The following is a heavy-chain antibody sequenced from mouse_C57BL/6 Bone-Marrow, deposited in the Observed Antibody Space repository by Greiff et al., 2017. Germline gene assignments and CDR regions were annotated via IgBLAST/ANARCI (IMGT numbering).Heavy chain of an antibody. J-gene: IGHJ2*01. Sequence: ESGPGMVKPSQSLSLTCTVTGYSITSGYDWHWIRHFPGNKLEWMGYISYSGSTNYNPSLKSRISITHDTSKNHFFLKLNSVTTEDTATYYCARGGATRDFDYWGQGTTLTVSS. CDR3: ARGGATRDFDY. CDR1: GYSITSGYD. D-gene: IGHD6-1*01. CDR2: ISYSGST. V-gene: IGHV3-1*01.